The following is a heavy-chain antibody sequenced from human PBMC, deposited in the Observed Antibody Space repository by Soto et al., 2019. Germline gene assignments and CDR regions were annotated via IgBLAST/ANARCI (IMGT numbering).Heavy chain of an antibody. Sequence: EVQLVESGGGLVQPGGSLRLSCTASGFTFSDSWMPWVRQAQGKGLEWVARIKPDESEKKYADSVKGRFSISRDNAKNSMYLQMDSLRGEDTAVYYCVRGGSNYASWGQGTLVTVSS. J-gene: IGHJ5*02. CDR2: IKPDESEK. CDR1: GFTFSDSW. V-gene: IGHV3-7*01. CDR3: VRGGSNYAS. D-gene: IGHD4-4*01.